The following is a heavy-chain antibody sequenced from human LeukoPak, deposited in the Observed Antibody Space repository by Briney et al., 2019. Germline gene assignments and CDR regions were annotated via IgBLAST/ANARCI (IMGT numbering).Heavy chain of an antibody. V-gene: IGHV4-4*07. CDR1: GGSISSYY. Sequence: SETLSLTCTVSGGSISSYYWSWIRQPAGKGLEWIGRIYTSGSTNYNPSLKSRVTMSVDTSKNQFSLKLSSVTAADTAVYYCARGEIGNCSGGSCLNWFDPWGQGTLVTVSS. CDR3: ARGEIGNCSGGSCLNWFDP. D-gene: IGHD2-15*01. J-gene: IGHJ5*02. CDR2: IYTSGST.